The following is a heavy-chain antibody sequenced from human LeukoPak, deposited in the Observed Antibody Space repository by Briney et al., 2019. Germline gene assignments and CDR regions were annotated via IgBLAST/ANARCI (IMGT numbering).Heavy chain of an antibody. D-gene: IGHD3-3*01. CDR1: GLTVSSNY. J-gene: IGHJ4*02. V-gene: IGHV3-66*01. CDR2: IYGEGST. Sequence: GGSLRLSCAASGLTVSSNYINWVRQAPGKGLEWVSVIYGEGSTYYTDSVKGRFTISRDNSKNTLYLQMGSLRAEDMAVYYCARGDFLDYWGQGTLVTVSS. CDR3: ARGDFLDY.